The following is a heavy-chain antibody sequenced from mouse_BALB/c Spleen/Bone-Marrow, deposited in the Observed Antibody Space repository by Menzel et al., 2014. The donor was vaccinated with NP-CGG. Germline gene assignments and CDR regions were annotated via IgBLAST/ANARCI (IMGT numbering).Heavy chain of an antibody. Sequence: VQLVESGAELVRPGASVTLSCKASGYTFTDYEMHWVKQTPVHGLEWIGAIDPETGGTAYNQKFEGKATLTADKSSSTAYMELRSLTSEDSAVYYCTRWDGNYGWFAYWGQGSLVTVSA. D-gene: IGHD2-1*01. CDR2: IDPETGGT. J-gene: IGHJ3*01. V-gene: IGHV1-15*01. CDR3: TRWDGNYGWFAY. CDR1: GYTFTDYE.